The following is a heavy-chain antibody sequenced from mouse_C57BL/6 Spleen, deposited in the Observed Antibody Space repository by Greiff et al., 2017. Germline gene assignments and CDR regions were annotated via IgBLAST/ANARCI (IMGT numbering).Heavy chain of an antibody. J-gene: IGHJ3*01. CDR2: INPNNGGT. CDR1: GYTFTDYN. D-gene: IGHD2-1*01. V-gene: IGHV1-18*01. Sequence: EVQLQQSGPELVKPGASVKIPCKASGYTFTDYNMDWVKQSHGKSLEWIGDINPNNGGTIFNQKFKGKATLTVEKSSSTAYMELRSLTSEDTAVYYCARAGNYETWFAYWGQGTLVTVSA. CDR3: ARAGNYETWFAY.